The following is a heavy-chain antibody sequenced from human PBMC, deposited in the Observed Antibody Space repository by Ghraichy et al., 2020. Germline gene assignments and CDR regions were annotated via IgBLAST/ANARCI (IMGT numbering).Heavy chain of an antibody. CDR2: ISGSGGST. Sequence: GGSLRLSCAASGFTFSSYAMRWVRQAPGKGLEWVSAISGSGGSTYYADSVKGRFTISRDNSKNTLYLQMNSLRAEDTAVYYCAKVVAVAGYFDYWGQGTLVTVSS. CDR1: GFTFSSYA. V-gene: IGHV3-23*01. CDR3: AKVVAVAGYFDY. D-gene: IGHD6-19*01. J-gene: IGHJ4*02.